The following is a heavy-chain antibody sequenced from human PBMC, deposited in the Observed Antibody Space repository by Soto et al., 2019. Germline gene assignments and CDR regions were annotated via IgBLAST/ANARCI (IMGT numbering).Heavy chain of an antibody. D-gene: IGHD3-10*01. V-gene: IGHV1-69*12. J-gene: IGHJ6*02. CDR1: GGTFSSYA. CDR3: ARPGSNEYVFAGMDV. Sequence: QVQLVQSGAEVKKPGSSVKVSCKASGGTFSSYAINWVRQAPGQGLEWMGGIIRIFGTPDYEQRFQGRVTISADDSTSTAYIELSSQRSEDTAVYYCARPGSNEYVFAGMDVWGPGTTVTVSS. CDR2: IIRIFGTP.